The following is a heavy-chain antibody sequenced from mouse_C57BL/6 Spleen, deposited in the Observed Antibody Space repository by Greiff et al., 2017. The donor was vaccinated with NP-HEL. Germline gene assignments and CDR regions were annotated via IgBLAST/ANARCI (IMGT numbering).Heavy chain of an antibody. V-gene: IGHV5-17*01. CDR1: GFTFSDYG. D-gene: IGHD1-1*01. Sequence: EVQLVESGGGLVKPGGSLKLSCAASGFTFSDYGMNWVRQAPEKGLEWVAYISSGSSTIYYADPVKGRFTISRDNAKNTLFLQMTSLRSEDTAMYYCARNYYGSSYVGYWGQGATLTVS. CDR2: ISSGSSTI. CDR3: ARNYYGSSYVGY. J-gene: IGHJ2*01.